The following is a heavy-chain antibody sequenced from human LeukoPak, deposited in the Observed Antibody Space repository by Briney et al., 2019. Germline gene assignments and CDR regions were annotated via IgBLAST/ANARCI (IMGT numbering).Heavy chain of an antibody. D-gene: IGHD6-13*01. J-gene: IGHJ3*02. CDR3: VGAAAPALDAFDI. Sequence: GGSLRLSCAASGFTFSSYAMSWVRQAPGKGLEWVSAISGSGGSTYYADSVKGRFTISRDNSKNTLYLQMNSLRAEDTAVYYCVGAAAPALDAFDIWGQGTMVTVSS. V-gene: IGHV3-23*01. CDR1: GFTFSSYA. CDR2: ISGSGGST.